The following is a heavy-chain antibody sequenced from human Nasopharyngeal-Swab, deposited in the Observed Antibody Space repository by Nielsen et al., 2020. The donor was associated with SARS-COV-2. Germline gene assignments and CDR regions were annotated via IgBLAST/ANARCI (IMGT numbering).Heavy chain of an antibody. Sequence: GESLKISCAASGFTFSSYSMNWVRQAPGKGLEWVSSISSSSSYIYYADSVKGRFTISRDNAKNSLYLQMNSLRAEGTAVYYCARDGIAAAGTGFDYWGQGTLVTVSS. V-gene: IGHV3-21*01. J-gene: IGHJ4*02. CDR2: ISSSSSYI. CDR1: GFTFSSYS. D-gene: IGHD6-13*01. CDR3: ARDGIAAAGTGFDY.